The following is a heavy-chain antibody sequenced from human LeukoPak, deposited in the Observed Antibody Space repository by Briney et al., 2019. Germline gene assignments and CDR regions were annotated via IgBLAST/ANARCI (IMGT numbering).Heavy chain of an antibody. CDR2: ISGSGGST. Sequence: GGSLRLSCAASGFTFSSYAMSWVRQAPGKGLEWVSAISGSGGSTYYADSVKGRFTISRDNSKNTLYLQMNSPRAEDTAVYYCANIRAWWSRKYYFDYWGQGTLVTVSS. J-gene: IGHJ4*02. V-gene: IGHV3-23*01. D-gene: IGHD2-8*02. CDR1: GFTFSSYA. CDR3: ANIRAWWSRKYYFDY.